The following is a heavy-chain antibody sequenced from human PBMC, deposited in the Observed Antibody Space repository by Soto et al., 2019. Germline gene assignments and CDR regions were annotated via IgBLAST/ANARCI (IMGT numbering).Heavy chain of an antibody. Sequence: GGSVKVSCKASGYTFTGYYMHWVRQAPGQGLEWMGWINPNSGGTNYAQKFQGRVTMTRDTSISTAYMELSRLRSDDTAVYYCARDGGSGSYYTYDYWGQGTLVTVSS. CDR2: INPNSGGT. CDR3: ARDGGSGSYYTYDY. D-gene: IGHD3-10*01. V-gene: IGHV1-2*02. CDR1: GYTFTGYY. J-gene: IGHJ4*02.